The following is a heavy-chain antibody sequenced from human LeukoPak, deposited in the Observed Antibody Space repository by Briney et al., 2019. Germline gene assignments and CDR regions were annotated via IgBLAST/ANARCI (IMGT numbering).Heavy chain of an antibody. D-gene: IGHD4-17*01. CDR2: IYHSGST. V-gene: IGHV4-38-2*02. CDR1: GYSISSGYY. CDR3: ARHPHDYGDYVFMDV. Sequence: QPSETLSLTCTVSGYSISSGYYWGWIRQPPGKGLEWIGSIYHSGSTYYNPSLKSRVTISVDTSKNQFSLKLSSVTAADTAVYYCARHPHDYGDYVFMDVWGKGTTVTISS. J-gene: IGHJ6*03.